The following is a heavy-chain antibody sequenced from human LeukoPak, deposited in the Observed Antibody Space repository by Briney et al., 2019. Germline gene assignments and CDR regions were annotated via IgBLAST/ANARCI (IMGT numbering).Heavy chain of an antibody. Sequence: SETLSLTCSVSGDSISTYHWNWIRKPPGKGLEWIGYMQSTGNSNYNPSLKSRVSMSVETSKNRIVLNLSSVTASDTAVYYCARDKRHSYGRYFDHWGQGLLVTVSS. CDR3: ARDKRHSYGRYFDH. D-gene: IGHD5-18*01. CDR1: GDSISTYH. CDR2: MQSTGNS. J-gene: IGHJ4*02. V-gene: IGHV4-59*01.